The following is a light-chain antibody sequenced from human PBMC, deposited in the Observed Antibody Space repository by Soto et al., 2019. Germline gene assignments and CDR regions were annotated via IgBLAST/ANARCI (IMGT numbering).Light chain of an antibody. J-gene: IGLJ1*01. V-gene: IGLV2-14*01. Sequence: QSALTQPASVSGSPGQSITISCTGTSSDVGFDNYVSWYQQHSGKAPKLMIYEVSKRPSGASNRFSGSKSGNTASLTISGLQTEDEADYYCSSYTTSGTQVFGSGTKLTVL. CDR3: SSYTTSGTQV. CDR2: EVS. CDR1: SSDVGFDNY.